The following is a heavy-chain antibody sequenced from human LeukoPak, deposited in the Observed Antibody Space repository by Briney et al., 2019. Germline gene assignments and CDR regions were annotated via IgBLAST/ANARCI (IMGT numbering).Heavy chain of an antibody. CDR3: ARSGDSSGYYYGRDY. Sequence: PGESLKISCKGSGYSFTSYWIGWVRQMPGKGLEWMGIIYPGDSDIRYSPSFQGQVTISADKSISTAYLQWSSLKASDTAMYYCARSGDSSGYYYGRDYWGQGTLVTVSS. D-gene: IGHD3-22*01. V-gene: IGHV5-51*01. J-gene: IGHJ4*02. CDR1: GYSFTSYW. CDR2: IYPGDSDI.